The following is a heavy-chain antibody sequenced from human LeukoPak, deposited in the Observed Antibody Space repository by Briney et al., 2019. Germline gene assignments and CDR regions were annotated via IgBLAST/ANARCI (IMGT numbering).Heavy chain of an antibody. J-gene: IGHJ4*02. V-gene: IGHV3-21*01. CDR3: ARDRGFFDY. CDR1: GFTFSSYA. Sequence: GGSLRLSCAASGFTFSSYAMSWVRQAPGKGLEWVSSISSSSSYIYYADSVKGRFTISRDNAKNSLYLQMNSLRAEDTAVYYCARDRGFFDYWGQGTLVTVSS. CDR2: ISSSSSYI.